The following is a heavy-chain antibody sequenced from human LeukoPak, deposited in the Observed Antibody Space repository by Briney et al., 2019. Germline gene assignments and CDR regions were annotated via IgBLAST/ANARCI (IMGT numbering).Heavy chain of an antibody. CDR1: GGTFSSYA. J-gene: IGHJ3*02. Sequence: ASVKVSCKASGGTFSSYAISWVRQAPGQGLEWMGGIIPIFGTANYAQKFQGRVTITTDESTSTAYMELSSLRSEDTAVYYCAREPAARPGEHSAFDIWGQGTMVTVSS. CDR3: AREPAARPGEHSAFDI. CDR2: IIPIFGTA. V-gene: IGHV1-69*05. D-gene: IGHD6-6*01.